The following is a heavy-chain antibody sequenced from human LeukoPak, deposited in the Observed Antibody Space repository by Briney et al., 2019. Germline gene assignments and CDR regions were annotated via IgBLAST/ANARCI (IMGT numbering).Heavy chain of an antibody. V-gene: IGHV4-38-2*02. CDR1: GYSISTGYY. D-gene: IGHD4-17*01. Sequence: SETLSLTCTVSGYSISTGYYWGWVRQPPGKRLEWIGTVYHSGSTYYNPSLRSRAAISVDTSRNQFSLKLSSVTAADTAVYYCARDHDYGDYGDHFDYWGQGTLVTVSS. CDR3: ARDHDYGDYGDHFDY. J-gene: IGHJ4*02. CDR2: VYHSGST.